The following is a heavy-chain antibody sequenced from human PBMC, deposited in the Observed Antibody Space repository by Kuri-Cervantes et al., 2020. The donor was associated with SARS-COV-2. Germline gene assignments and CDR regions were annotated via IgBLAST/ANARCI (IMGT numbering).Heavy chain of an antibody. CDR2: IYYTGSP. V-gene: IGHV4-59*03. Sequence: SETLSLTCTVSGGSISSYYWSWIRQPPGKGLEWIGYIYYTGSPTYSPSLKSRVTISLDKPKNQFSLRLTSVTAADTAVYYCARSPYDFWSGSWGWGQGTLVTVSS. CDR3: ARSPYDFWSGSWG. CDR1: GGSISSYY. D-gene: IGHD3-3*01. J-gene: IGHJ4*02.